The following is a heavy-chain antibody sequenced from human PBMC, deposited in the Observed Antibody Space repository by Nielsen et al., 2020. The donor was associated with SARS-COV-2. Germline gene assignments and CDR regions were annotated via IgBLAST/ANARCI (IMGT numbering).Heavy chain of an antibody. Sequence: GESLKISCAASGFTFSSYSMNWVRQAPGKGLEWVSYISSSSSTIYYADSVKGRFTISRDNAKNSLYLQMNSLRAEDTAVYYCARVYSSSWPPRYYFDYWGQGTLVTVSS. CDR1: GFTFSSYS. CDR3: ARVYSSSWPPRYYFDY. J-gene: IGHJ4*02. CDR2: ISSSSSTI. V-gene: IGHV3-48*01. D-gene: IGHD6-13*01.